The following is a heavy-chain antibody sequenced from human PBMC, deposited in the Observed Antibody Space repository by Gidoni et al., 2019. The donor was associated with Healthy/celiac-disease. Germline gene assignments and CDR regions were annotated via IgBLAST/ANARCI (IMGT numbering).Heavy chain of an antibody. J-gene: IGHJ4*02. CDR1: GFTFSDYA. D-gene: IGHD1-26*01. Sequence: EVQLLESGGGLVQPGGSLRLSCAASGFTFSDYAMSWVRQAPGKGLEWVSAISGSGGSTYYADSVKGRFTISRDNSKNTLYLQMNSLRAEDTAVYYCAKVKSGSKQRGWYFDYWGQGTLVTVSS. V-gene: IGHV3-23*01. CDR3: AKVKSGSKQRGWYFDY. CDR2: ISGSGGST.